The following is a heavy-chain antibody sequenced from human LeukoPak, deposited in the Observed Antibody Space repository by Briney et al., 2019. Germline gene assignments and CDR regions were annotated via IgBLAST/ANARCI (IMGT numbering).Heavy chain of an antibody. CDR2: IYYSGTT. V-gene: IGHV4-39*01. Sequence: SETLSLTCTVSGGSITTTSTYWGWIRQPPGKGLEWIGSIYYSGTTYYNPSLKSRVTIFVDTSKNQFSLKLSSVTAADMATYYCARSIAGDGPTHNWFGPWGQGALVSVSS. CDR3: ARSIAGDGPTHNWFGP. CDR1: GGSITTTSTY. J-gene: IGHJ5*02. D-gene: IGHD6-13*01.